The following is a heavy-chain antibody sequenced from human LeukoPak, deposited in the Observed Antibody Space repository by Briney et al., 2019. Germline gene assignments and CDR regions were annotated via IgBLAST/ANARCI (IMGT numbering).Heavy chain of an antibody. D-gene: IGHD1-1*01. CDR1: GFTFSDSY. V-gene: IGHV3-11*06. CDR2: ITSGSSYT. Sequence: GGSLILSCAASGFTFSDSYMSWIRQAPGKGLEWVSTITSGSSYTNYGDSVKGRFTISRDNAKDSLYLQMNSLRADDTAVYYCASGRGRRMDVWGQGTTVTVSS. CDR3: ASGRGRRMDV. J-gene: IGHJ6*02.